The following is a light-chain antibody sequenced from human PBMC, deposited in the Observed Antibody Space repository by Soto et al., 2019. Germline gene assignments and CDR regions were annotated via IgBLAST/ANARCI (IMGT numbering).Light chain of an antibody. CDR2: GAS. CDR3: QQDNSYS. J-gene: IGKJ1*01. CDR1: QGITSY. Sequence: IQLTQSPSSLSASFGDSFTITCRASQGITSYLAWYQQKPGKAPNLLIYGASTLQSGIPSRFSGSGSGTEFTLTISSLQPDDFATYYCQQDNSYSFGQGTKVDI. V-gene: IGKV1-9*01.